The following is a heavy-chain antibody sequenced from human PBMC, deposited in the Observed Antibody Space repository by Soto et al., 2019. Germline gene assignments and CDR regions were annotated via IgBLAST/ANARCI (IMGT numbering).Heavy chain of an antibody. V-gene: IGHV4-39*07. CDR3: ARVVGGGYDYRAYYFDY. J-gene: IGHJ4*02. D-gene: IGHD5-12*01. CDR1: GGSISSSSYY. CDR2: IYYSGST. Sequence: SETLSLTCTVSGGSISSSSYYWGWIRQPPGKGLEWIGSIYYSGSTYYNPSLKSRVTISVDRSKNQFSLKLSSVTAADTAVYYCARVVGGGYDYRAYYFDYWGQGTLVTVSS.